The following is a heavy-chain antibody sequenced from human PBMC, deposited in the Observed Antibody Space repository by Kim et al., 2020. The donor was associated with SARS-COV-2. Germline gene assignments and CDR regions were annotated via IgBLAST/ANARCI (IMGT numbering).Heavy chain of an antibody. D-gene: IGHD6-19*01. V-gene: IGHV4-34*01. J-gene: IGHJ4*02. Sequence: SETLSLTCAVYSGSFSGYYWSWIRQPPGKGLEWIGEINHSGSTNYNPSLKSRVTISVDTSKNQFSLKLSSVTAADTAVYYCARYSAVAGNFDYWGQGTLVTVSS. CDR2: INHSGST. CDR3: ARYSAVAGNFDY. CDR1: SGSFSGYY.